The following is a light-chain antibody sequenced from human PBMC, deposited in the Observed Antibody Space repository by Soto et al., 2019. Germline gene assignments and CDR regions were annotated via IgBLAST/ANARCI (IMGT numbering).Light chain of an antibody. CDR2: DAT. CDR3: QQYGSSPWT. V-gene: IGKV3-20*01. Sequence: EIVLTQSPGTLSLSPGERATLSCRASQSVRSSYLAWYQQNPGQPPRLLIYDATNRATGIQDRFSGSGSGTDFTLTISRLEPEDFAVYYCQQYGSSPWTFGQGTKVEIK. J-gene: IGKJ1*01. CDR1: QSVRSSY.